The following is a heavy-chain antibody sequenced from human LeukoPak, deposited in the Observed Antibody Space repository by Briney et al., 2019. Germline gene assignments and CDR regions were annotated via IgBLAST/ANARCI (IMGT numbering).Heavy chain of an antibody. CDR2: ISGSGGST. V-gene: IGHV3-23*01. CDR3: ARFSSQIMITFGGGYYFDY. D-gene: IGHD3-16*01. J-gene: IGHJ4*02. CDR1: GFTFSSYA. Sequence: GGSLRLSCAASGFTFSSYAVSWVRQAPGKGLEWVSAISGSGGSTYYADSVKGRFTISRDNAKNSLYLQMNSLRAEDTAVYYCARFSSQIMITFGGGYYFDYWGQGTLVTVSS.